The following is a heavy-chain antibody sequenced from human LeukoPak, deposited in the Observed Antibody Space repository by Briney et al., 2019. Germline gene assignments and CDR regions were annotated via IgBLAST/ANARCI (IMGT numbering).Heavy chain of an antibody. J-gene: IGHJ3*02. D-gene: IGHD4-17*01. CDR2: ISYDGSNK. V-gene: IGHV3-30*18. CDR1: GFTFSSYG. Sequence: GRSLRLSCAASGFTFSSYGMHWVRQAPGKGLGWVAVISYDGSNKYYADSVKGRFTTSRDNSKNMLYLQMNSLRAEDTAVYYCAKGRERGADYGDFTGAFDIWGQGTMVTVSS. CDR3: AKGRERGADYGDFTGAFDI.